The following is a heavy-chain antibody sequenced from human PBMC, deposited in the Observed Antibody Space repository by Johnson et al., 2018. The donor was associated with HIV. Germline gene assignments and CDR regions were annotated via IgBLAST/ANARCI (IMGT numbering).Heavy chain of an antibody. V-gene: IGHV3-30*02. J-gene: IGHJ3*02. CDR2: IRYDGSNK. D-gene: IGHD5-12*01. CDR3: ARDPSPSSYRAFDI. Sequence: VQLVESGGGVVQPGGSLRLSCAASGFTFSTYGMHWVRQAPGKGLEWVSFIRYDGSNKYYGDSVKGRFTVSRDNSKNTLYLQMNSLRAEDTAVYYCARDPSPSSYRAFDIWGQGTMVTVSS. CDR1: GFTFSTYG.